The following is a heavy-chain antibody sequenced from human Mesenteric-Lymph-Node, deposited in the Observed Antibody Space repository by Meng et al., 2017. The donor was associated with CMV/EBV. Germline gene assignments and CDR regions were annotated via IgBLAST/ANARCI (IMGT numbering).Heavy chain of an antibody. CDR1: GGSFSTYY. CDR3: ARAPIFGPSMDV. CDR2: INHSGST. D-gene: IGHD3-3*01. J-gene: IGHJ6*02. Sequence: SETLSLTCAVYGGSFSTYYWNWIRQPPGKGLEWIGEINHSGSTNYNPSLMSRVTISVDTSKNQFSLKLSSVTAADTAVYYCARAPIFGPSMDVWGQGTTVTVSS. V-gene: IGHV4-34*01.